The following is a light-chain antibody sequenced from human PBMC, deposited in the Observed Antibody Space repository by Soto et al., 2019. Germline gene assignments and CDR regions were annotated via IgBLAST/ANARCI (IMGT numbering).Light chain of an antibody. V-gene: IGKV1-17*01. CDR3: LQHNDYPPT. J-gene: IGKJ1*01. CDR2: AAS. Sequence: DIQMTQSPASLSASVGDRVTITCRASQGIRNDLGWYQQKPGKAPKRLIYAASSLHSGVPRRFSGSGAGTEFPITSSILQPEDYANYYCLQHNDYPPTFGQGTKVEI. CDR1: QGIRND.